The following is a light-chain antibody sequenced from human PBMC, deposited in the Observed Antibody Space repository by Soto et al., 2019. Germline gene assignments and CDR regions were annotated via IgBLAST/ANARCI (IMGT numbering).Light chain of an antibody. V-gene: IGKV3-20*01. CDR3: QHYGSS. Sequence: EVVMTQSPAILSVSPGERATLSCRASQSVSSNYLTWYQQKPGQAPRLLIYGTSSRATGIPDRFDGSGSATDFTLTISRVEPEDFAVYYCQHYGSSFGQGTRLEIK. CDR2: GTS. CDR1: QSVSSNY. J-gene: IGKJ5*01.